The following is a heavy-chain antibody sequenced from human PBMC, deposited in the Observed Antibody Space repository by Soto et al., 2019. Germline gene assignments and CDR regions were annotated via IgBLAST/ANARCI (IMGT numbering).Heavy chain of an antibody. V-gene: IGHV3-33*01. D-gene: IGHD6-19*01. Sequence: QVQLVESGGGVVQPGRSLRLSCAASGFTFSGYGMHWVRQAPGKGLEWVAVIWYDGSNENYADTVKGRFTISRDNSKNPLYLQMNSLRDEDTAVYYCARRFSSGWYADSWGQGTLVTVSS. CDR1: GFTFSGYG. J-gene: IGHJ5*01. CDR3: ARRFSSGWYADS. CDR2: IWYDGSNE.